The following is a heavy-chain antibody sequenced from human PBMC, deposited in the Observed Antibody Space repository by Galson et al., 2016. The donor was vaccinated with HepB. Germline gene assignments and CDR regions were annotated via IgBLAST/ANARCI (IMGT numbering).Heavy chain of an antibody. J-gene: IGHJ4*02. D-gene: IGHD5-18*01. CDR3: CVDTAMDYVFDY. CDR1: GFTFDDHG. CDR2: ISWNSGSI. Sequence: SLRLSCAGSGFTFDDHGMHWVRQAPGKGLEWVSSISWNSGSIAYADSVKGRFTISRDNAKNSLYLHMNSLRAEDTAVYYCCVDTAMDYVFDYWGQGTLVTVSS. V-gene: IGHV3-9*01.